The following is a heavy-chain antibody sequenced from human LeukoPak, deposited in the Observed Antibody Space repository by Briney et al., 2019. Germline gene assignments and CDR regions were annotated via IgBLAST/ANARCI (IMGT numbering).Heavy chain of an antibody. CDR3: AREDGYCSGGNCYSYFDS. J-gene: IGHJ4*02. CDR1: EFDFSSHA. Sequence: PGGSLRLSCAASEFDFSSHAMSWVRQAPGKGLEWVAYIKKTGSETYYVDSVKGRFTITRDNTRNSLFLQMYSLRAEDTAVYFCAREDGYCSGGNCYSYFDSWGQGTLVTVSS. CDR2: IKKTGSET. D-gene: IGHD2-15*01. V-gene: IGHV3-7*01.